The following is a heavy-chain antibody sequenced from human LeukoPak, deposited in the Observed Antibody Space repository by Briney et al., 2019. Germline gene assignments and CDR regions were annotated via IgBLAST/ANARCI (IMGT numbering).Heavy chain of an antibody. J-gene: IGHJ4*02. CDR1: GGSISSSSYY. V-gene: IGHV4-39*01. CDR2: IYYSGST. D-gene: IGHD2-2*01. Sequence: SETLSLTCTVSGGSISSSSYYWGWIRQPPGKGLEWIGSIYYSGSTYYNPSLKSRVTISVDTSKNQFSLKLSSVTAADTAVYYCASPLYCSSTSCLSFFDYWGQGTLVTVSS. CDR3: ASPLYCSSTSCLSFFDY.